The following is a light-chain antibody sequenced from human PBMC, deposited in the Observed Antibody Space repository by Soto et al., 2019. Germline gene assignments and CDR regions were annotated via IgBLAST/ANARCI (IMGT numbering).Light chain of an antibody. CDR1: QSVSSSD. CDR3: QQYNTWPPYT. V-gene: IGKV3-15*01. CDR2: SAS. J-gene: IGKJ2*01. Sequence: EIVMTQSPGTLSLSPGERATLSCRASQSVSSSDLAWYQQKPGQAPRLLIYSASTRATGVPARFSGSGSGTEFTLTISSLQSEDFAVYYCQQYNTWPPYTFGQGTKVDIK.